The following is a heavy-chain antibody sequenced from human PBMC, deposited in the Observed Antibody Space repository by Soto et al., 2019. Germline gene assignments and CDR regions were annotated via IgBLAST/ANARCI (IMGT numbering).Heavy chain of an antibody. D-gene: IGHD3-10*01. V-gene: IGHV4-61*05. Sequence: SETLSLTCTVSGGSISSSRCHWGWIRQPPGKGLEWIGYIYYSGSTNYNPSLKSRVTISVDTSKNQLSLKLSSVTASDTAVYYCATGGGRFNYGMDVWGQGTTVTVSS. J-gene: IGHJ6*02. CDR3: ATGGGRFNYGMDV. CDR1: GGSISSSRCH. CDR2: IYYSGST.